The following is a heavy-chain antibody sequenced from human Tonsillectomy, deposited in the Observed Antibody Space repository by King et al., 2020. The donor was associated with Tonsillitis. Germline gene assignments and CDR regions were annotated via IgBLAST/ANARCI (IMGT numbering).Heavy chain of an antibody. CDR3: ARGGMDRNWFDP. CDR1: GGTFSSYA. J-gene: IGHJ5*02. Sequence: QLVQSGAEVKKPGSSVKVSCKASGGTFSSYAISWVRQAPGQGLEWMGGIIPIFDTRNYAQKFRDRVTISADESTSTVYMEMSSLKSEDAAVYYCARGGMDRNWFDPWGHGTLVTVS. CDR2: IIPIFDTR. V-gene: IGHV1-69*12. D-gene: IGHD2-2*03.